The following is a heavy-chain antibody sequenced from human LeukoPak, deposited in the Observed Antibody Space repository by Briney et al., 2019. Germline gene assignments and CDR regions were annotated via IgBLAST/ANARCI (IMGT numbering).Heavy chain of an antibody. CDR2: TSDGGTNK. V-gene: IGHV3-30-3*01. CDR3: AGGGIAISRSYFDY. J-gene: IGHJ4*02. CDR1: GFNFNSYY. Sequence: GGSLRLSCVASGFNFNSYYMHWVRQAPGKGLEWVAVTSDGGTNKYYADSVKGRFNISRDNSKNTLFLQMNSLTTEDTAAYYCAGGGIAISRSYFDYWGQGTLVTVSS. D-gene: IGHD6-13*01.